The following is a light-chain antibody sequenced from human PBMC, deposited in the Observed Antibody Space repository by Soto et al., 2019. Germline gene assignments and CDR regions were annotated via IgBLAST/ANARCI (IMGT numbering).Light chain of an antibody. CDR1: SSDVGGYNY. Sequence: QSALTQPASVSGSPGQSITISCTGTSSDVGGYNYVSWYQQHPGKAHKLMIYDVSNRPSGVSNRLSGSKSGNTASLTISGLQAEDEADYYCSSYTSSSTSVFGTGTKVTVL. CDR2: DVS. CDR3: SSYTSSSTSV. J-gene: IGLJ1*01. V-gene: IGLV2-14*01.